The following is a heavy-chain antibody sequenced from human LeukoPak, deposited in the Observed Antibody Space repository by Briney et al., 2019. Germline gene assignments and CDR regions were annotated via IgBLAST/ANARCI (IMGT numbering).Heavy chain of an antibody. D-gene: IGHD5/OR15-5a*01. CDR2: ISGSGGSA. Sequence: GGSLRLSXAASGFTFSSYAMSWVRQAPGKGLEWVSAISGSGGSAYYADSVKGRFTISRDNSKNTLYLQMNSLRAEDTAVYYCAKGLSLNYFDYWGQGTLVTVSS. CDR1: GFTFSSYA. CDR3: AKGLSLNYFDY. J-gene: IGHJ4*02. V-gene: IGHV3-23*01.